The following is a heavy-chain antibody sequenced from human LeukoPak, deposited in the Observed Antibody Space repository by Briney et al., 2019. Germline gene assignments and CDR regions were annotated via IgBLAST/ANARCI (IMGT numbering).Heavy chain of an antibody. V-gene: IGHV3-53*01. Sequence: GGSLRLSCAASGFTVSSNYMSWVRQAPGKGLEWVSVIYSGGSTYYADSVKGRFTISRDNSKNTLYLQMNSLRAEDTAVYYCARDLRAGRWGPFDYWGQGTLVTVSS. CDR1: GFTVSSNY. D-gene: IGHD7-27*01. CDR3: ARDLRAGRWGPFDY. J-gene: IGHJ4*02. CDR2: IYSGGST.